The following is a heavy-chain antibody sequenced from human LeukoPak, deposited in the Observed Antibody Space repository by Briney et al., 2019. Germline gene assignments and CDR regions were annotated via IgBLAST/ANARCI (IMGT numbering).Heavy chain of an antibody. J-gene: IGHJ4*02. D-gene: IGHD6-19*01. V-gene: IGHV1-24*01. CDR2: FDPEDGET. Sequence: GASVKVSCKVSGYTLTELSMHWVRQAPGKGLEWMGGFDPEDGETIYAQKFQGRVTITADKSTSTAYMELSSLRSEDTAVYYCARSALSGWYPFDYWGQGTLVTVSS. CDR1: GYTLTELS. CDR3: ARSALSGWYPFDY.